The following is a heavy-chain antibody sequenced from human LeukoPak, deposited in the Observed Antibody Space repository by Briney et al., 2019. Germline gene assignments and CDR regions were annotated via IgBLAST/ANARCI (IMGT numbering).Heavy chain of an antibody. Sequence: ASVKVSCKASGYTFTSYGISWVRQAPGQGLEWVGWISAYNGNTNYAQKLQGRVTMTTDTSTSTAYMELRSLRSDDTAVYYCARDSILGIAVAGTKDYWGQGTLVTVSS. D-gene: IGHD6-19*01. CDR2: ISAYNGNT. CDR3: ARDSILGIAVAGTKDY. J-gene: IGHJ4*02. CDR1: GYTFTSYG. V-gene: IGHV1-18*01.